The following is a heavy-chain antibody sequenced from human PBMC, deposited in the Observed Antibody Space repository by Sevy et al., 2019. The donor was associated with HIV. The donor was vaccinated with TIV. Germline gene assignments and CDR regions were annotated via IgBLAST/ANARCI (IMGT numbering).Heavy chain of an antibody. Sequence: SETLSLTCTVSGYSISSGYYWGWIRQPPGKGLEWIGSIYHSGSTYYNPSLKSRVTISVDTSKNQFSLKLSSVTAADTAMYYCARDGGGYDYVRVGYYYGMDVWGQGTTVTVSS. CDR2: IYHSGST. CDR1: GYSISSGYY. CDR3: ARDGGGYDYVRVGYYYGMDV. J-gene: IGHJ6*02. V-gene: IGHV4-38-2*02. D-gene: IGHD5-12*01.